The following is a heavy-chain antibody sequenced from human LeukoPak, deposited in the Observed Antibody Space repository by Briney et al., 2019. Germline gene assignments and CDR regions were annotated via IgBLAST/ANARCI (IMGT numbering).Heavy chain of an antibody. Sequence: SQTLSLTCAISGDSVSSNSAAWTWIRQSPSRGLEWLGRTYYRSKWYNDYAVSVKSRITINPDTSKNQFSLQLNSVTPEDTAVYYCARGSPDYYDSSGLIGAFDIWGQGTMVTVSS. V-gene: IGHV6-1*01. J-gene: IGHJ3*02. D-gene: IGHD3-22*01. CDR3: ARGSPDYYDSSGLIGAFDI. CDR1: GDSVSSNSAA. CDR2: TYYRSKWYN.